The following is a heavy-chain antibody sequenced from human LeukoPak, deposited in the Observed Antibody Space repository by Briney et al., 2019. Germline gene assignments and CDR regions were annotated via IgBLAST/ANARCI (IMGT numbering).Heavy chain of an antibody. D-gene: IGHD4-17*01. CDR2: IRGSADST. CDR3: AKPLFADYGDYARY. J-gene: IGHJ4*02. CDR1: GFTFSSFP. V-gene: IGHV3-23*01. Sequence: PGGSLGPSGPASGFTFSSFPLSWFRKAPGKGLEWVSAIRGSADSTYYADSVKGRFTISRDNSKNTLYLQMNSLRAEDTAVYYCAKPLFADYGDYARYWGQGTLVTVPS.